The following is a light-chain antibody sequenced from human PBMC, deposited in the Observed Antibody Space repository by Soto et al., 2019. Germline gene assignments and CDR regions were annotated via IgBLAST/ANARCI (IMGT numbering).Light chain of an antibody. V-gene: IGKV3-20*01. J-gene: IGKJ1*01. CDR3: QQNGSSPHT. CDR1: QSVSSSY. CDR2: AAS. Sequence: IVLRQSPGTLSCPLVVRATLSCMASQSVSSSYLAWYQQKPGEATRLLIYAASSRATGIPDMFSGSGSGTDFTITISRLEHEDFAVYYCQQNGSSPHTFGQGTKVDIK.